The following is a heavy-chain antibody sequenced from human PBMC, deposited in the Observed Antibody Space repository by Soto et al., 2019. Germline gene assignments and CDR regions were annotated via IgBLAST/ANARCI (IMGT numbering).Heavy chain of an antibody. CDR2: INLRGGTT. Sequence: QVQLVQSGPEVRKPGASVRLSCATSGYNFNQYYIHWLRQAPGQGLEWMGIINLRGGTTEYAHKFRGRVTVTGDTSTMTAYMELSSLRSEDTAVYFCARGPDDSDVPRWDHWGQGTLITVSS. CDR1: GYNFNQYY. J-gene: IGHJ4*02. D-gene: IGHD4-17*01. CDR3: ARGPDDSDVPRWDH. V-gene: IGHV1-46*02.